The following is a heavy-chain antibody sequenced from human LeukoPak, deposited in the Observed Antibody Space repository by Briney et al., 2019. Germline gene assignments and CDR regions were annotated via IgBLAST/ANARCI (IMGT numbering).Heavy chain of an antibody. Sequence: GGSLRLSCAASGFSFSSNWMSWVRQAPGKGLEWVAKIDQDGSKKYYVDSVKGRFTISRDNAKNSLYLQMNSLRAEDTAVYYCARVTEAPYYFDYWGQGTLVTVSS. J-gene: IGHJ4*02. D-gene: IGHD2-21*02. CDR2: IDQDGSKK. V-gene: IGHV3-7*02. CDR3: ARVTEAPYYFDY. CDR1: GFSFSSNW.